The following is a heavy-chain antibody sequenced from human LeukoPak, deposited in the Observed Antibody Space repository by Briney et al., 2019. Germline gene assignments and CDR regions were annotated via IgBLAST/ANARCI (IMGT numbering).Heavy chain of an antibody. CDR2: IDTISSDI. CDR1: GFTFTSYS. CDR3: ARLITARLKGSYYFDY. V-gene: IGHV3-21*01. Sequence: GGSLTLSCTASGFTFTSYSIKWVRQAAGKGLEWVSSIDTISSDIYYADSVRGRFTISRDNAKRSVYLQMNSLRAEDTAVYYCARLITARLKGSYYFDYWGLGTLVTVSS. J-gene: IGHJ4*02. D-gene: IGHD6-6*01.